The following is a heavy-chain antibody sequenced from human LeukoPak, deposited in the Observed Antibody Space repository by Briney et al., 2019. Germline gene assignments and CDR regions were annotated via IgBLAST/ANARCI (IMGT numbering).Heavy chain of an antibody. V-gene: IGHV6-1*01. CDR1: GDSASSNSAA. Sequence: SQTLSLTCAISGDSASSNSAAWNWIRQSPSRGLEWLGRTYYRSKWYDDYAVSVASRIIINPDTSKNQFSLQLNSVTPEDTAVYYCAREGEHQLAYEAFDIWGQGTMVTVSS. D-gene: IGHD6-13*01. J-gene: IGHJ3*02. CDR3: AREGEHQLAYEAFDI. CDR2: TYYRSKWYD.